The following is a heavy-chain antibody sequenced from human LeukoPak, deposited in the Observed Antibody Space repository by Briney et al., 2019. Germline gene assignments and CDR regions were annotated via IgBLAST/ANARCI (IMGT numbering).Heavy chain of an antibody. D-gene: IGHD1-26*01. CDR1: GFTFSNYG. J-gene: IGHJ4*02. CDR3: AKRGFVGATTADY. Sequence: PGGSLRLSCAASGFTFSNYGMHWVRQAPGKGPEWVAVIWYDENNKYYADSVKGRFTISRDNSKNTLYLQMNSLRAEDTAVYYCAKRGFVGATTADYWGQGTLVTVSS. V-gene: IGHV3-33*06. CDR2: IWYDENNK.